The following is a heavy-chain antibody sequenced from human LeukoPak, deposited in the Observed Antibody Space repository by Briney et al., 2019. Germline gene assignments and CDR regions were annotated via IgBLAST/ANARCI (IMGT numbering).Heavy chain of an antibody. V-gene: IGHV4-4*07. CDR2: IYTSGST. D-gene: IGHD3-3*01. J-gene: IGHJ3*02. Sequence: SETLSLTXTVSGGSISSYYWSWIRQPAGKGLEWIGRIYTSGSTNYNPSLKSRVTMSVDTSKNQFSLKLSSVTAADTAVYYCARHQRSYEAFDIWGQGTMVTVSS. CDR3: ARHQRSYEAFDI. CDR1: GGSISSYY.